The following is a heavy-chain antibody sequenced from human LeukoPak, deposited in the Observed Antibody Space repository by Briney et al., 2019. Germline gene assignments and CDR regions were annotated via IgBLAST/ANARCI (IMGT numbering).Heavy chain of an antibody. D-gene: IGHD3-9*01. CDR3: ARDPPVLRYFDWLWGYYFDY. CDR2: ISAYNGNT. V-gene: IGHV1-18*01. CDR1: GYTFTSYG. Sequence: GASVKVSCKASGYTFTSYGISWVRQAPGQGLEWMGWISAYNGNTNYAQKLQGRVTMTTDTSTSTAYMELRSLRSDDTAVYYCARDPPVLRYFDWLWGYYFDYWGQGTLVTVSS. J-gene: IGHJ4*02.